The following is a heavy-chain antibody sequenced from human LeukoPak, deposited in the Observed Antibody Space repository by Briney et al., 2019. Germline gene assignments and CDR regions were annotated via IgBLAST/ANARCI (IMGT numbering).Heavy chain of an antibody. CDR2: INPNSGGT. Sequence: GASVKVSCKASGYTFTGYYMHWVRQAPGHGLEWMGWINPNSGGTNYAQKFQGRVTMTRDTSISTAYMELSRLRSDDTAVYYCARNRIAVAGGGFDYWGQGTLVTVSS. CDR1: GYTFTGYY. V-gene: IGHV1-2*02. D-gene: IGHD6-19*01. CDR3: ARNRIAVAGGGFDY. J-gene: IGHJ4*02.